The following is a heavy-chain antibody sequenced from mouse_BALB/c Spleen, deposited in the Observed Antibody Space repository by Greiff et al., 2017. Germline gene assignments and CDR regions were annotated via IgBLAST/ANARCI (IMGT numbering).Heavy chain of an antibody. CDR1: GFTFSSYT. J-gene: IGHJ4*01. CDR2: ISNGGGST. Sequence: EVMLVESGGGLVQPGGSLKLSCAASGFTFSSYTMSWVRQTPEKRLEWVAYISNGGGSTYYPDTVKGRFTISRDNAKNTLYLQMSSLKSEDTAMYYCARQYDYYAMDYWGQGTSVTVSS. CDR3: ARQYDYYAMDY. V-gene: IGHV5-12-2*01.